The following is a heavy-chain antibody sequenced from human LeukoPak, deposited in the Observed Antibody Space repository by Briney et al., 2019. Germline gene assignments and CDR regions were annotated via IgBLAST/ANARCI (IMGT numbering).Heavy chain of an antibody. J-gene: IGHJ6*03. CDR1: GGSISSFY. Sequence: TSETLSLTCAVSGGSISSFYWSWVRQSPGEGLEWIGYIYYSGSTNYNPSLKSRVTISVDTSKNQFSLKLSSVTAADTAVYYCASLRAAATFHYMDVWGKGTTVTVSS. CDR2: IYYSGST. V-gene: IGHV4-59*01. CDR3: ASLRAAATFHYMDV. D-gene: IGHD6-13*01.